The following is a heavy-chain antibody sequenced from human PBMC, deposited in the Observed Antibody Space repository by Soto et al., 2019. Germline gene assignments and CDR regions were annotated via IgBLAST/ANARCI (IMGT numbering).Heavy chain of an antibody. Sequence: SETLSLTCTVSGGSISSSSYYWGWIRQPPGKGLEWIGSIYYSGSTYYNPSLKSRVTISVDTSKNQFSLKLSSVTAADTAVYYCASSRIVDTAMVIFDYWGQGTLVTVSS. J-gene: IGHJ4*02. CDR3: ASSRIVDTAMVIFDY. V-gene: IGHV4-39*01. CDR1: GGSISSSSYY. D-gene: IGHD5-18*01. CDR2: IYYSGST.